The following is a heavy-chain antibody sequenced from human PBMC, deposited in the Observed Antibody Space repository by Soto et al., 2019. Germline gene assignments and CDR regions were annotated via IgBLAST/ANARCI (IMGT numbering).Heavy chain of an antibody. V-gene: IGHV3-23*01. Sequence: LSLSCAASGFTFSSYAMSWVRQGPGKGLEWVSGISGSGGSTYYADSVKGRFTISRDNSKNTLYLQMNSLRAEDTAVYYCAKSWAPYYYDSSGYDIPSNYFDYWGQGTLVTVSS. CDR1: GFTFSSYA. D-gene: IGHD3-22*01. CDR2: ISGSGGST. CDR3: AKSWAPYYYDSSGYDIPSNYFDY. J-gene: IGHJ4*02.